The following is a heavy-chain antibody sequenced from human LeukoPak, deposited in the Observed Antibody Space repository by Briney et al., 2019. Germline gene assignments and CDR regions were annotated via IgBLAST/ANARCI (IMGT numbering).Heavy chain of an antibody. CDR3: ARGSSWYRPLDY. V-gene: IGHV4-34*01. CDR1: GGSFSGYY. D-gene: IGHD6-13*01. J-gene: IGHJ4*02. CDR2: INHSGST. Sequence: PSETLSLTCAVYGGSFSGYYWSWIRQPPGKGLEWIGEINHSGSTNYNPYLKSRVTISVDTSKNQFSLKLSSVTAADTAVYYCARGSSWYRPLDYWGQGTLVTVSS.